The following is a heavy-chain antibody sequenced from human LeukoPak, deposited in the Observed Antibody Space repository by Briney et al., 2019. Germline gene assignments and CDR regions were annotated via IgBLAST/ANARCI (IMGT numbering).Heavy chain of an antibody. D-gene: IGHD5-18*01. CDR2: ISGSGGST. CDR1: GFTFSSYA. Sequence: SGGSLRLSCAASGFTFSSYAMSWVRQAPGKGLEWVSAISGSGGSTYYADSVKGRFTISRDNSKNTLYLQMNSLRAEDTAVYYCARDGDTAMLRGLGFDFWGQGTLVTVSS. J-gene: IGHJ4*02. V-gene: IGHV3-23*01. CDR3: ARDGDTAMLRGLGFDF.